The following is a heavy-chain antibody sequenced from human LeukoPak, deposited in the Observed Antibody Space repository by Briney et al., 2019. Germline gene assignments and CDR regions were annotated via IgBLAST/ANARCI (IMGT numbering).Heavy chain of an antibody. CDR1: GYTFTSYG. Sequence: SVKVSCKASGYTFTSYGISWVRQAPGQGLEWMGGIIPIFGTANYAQKFQGRVTMTRDTSTSTVYMELSSLRSEDTAVYYCARDAGSYYYYMDVWGKGTTVTVSS. J-gene: IGHJ6*03. V-gene: IGHV1-69*05. D-gene: IGHD3-10*01. CDR2: IIPIFGTA. CDR3: ARDAGSYYYYMDV.